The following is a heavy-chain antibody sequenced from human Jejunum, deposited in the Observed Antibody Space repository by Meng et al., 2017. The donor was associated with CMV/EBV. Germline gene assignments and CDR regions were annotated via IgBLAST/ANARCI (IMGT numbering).Heavy chain of an antibody. CDR3: TTLYGDSIS. CDR2: IYHSGRT. V-gene: IGHV4-4*02. Sequence: QGQLQEVGPGRVKPAGTPSLTCGVSGGSIRNDQGWSWVRQAPGKGLEWIGEIYHSGRTNYNPSVKSRVSMSVDKSQNHFSLRLSSVTAADTAVYYCTTLYGDSISWGQAPWSPSPQ. J-gene: IGHJ1*01. CDR1: GGSIRNDQG. D-gene: IGHD4-17*01.